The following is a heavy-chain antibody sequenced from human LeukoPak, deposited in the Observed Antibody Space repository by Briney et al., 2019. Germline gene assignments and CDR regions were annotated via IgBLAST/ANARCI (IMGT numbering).Heavy chain of an antibody. CDR1: EFTFSTYE. D-gene: IGHD6-13*01. J-gene: IGHJ4*02. CDR2: ISSSGSTI. CDR3: ARVAAAAHYFDY. V-gene: IGHV3-48*03. Sequence: GGSLRLFCAASEFTFSTYEMNWVRQAPGKGLEWISYISSSGSTIYYVDSVKGRFTISRDNAKNSLYLQMNSLRAEDTAVYYCARVAAAAHYFDYWGQGTLVTVSS.